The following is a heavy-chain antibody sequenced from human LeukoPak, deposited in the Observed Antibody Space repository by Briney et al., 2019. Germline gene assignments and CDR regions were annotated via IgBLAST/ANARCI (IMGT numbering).Heavy chain of an antibody. CDR2: IYYTGNT. CDR3: ARGRLRLGELSFFDY. Sequence: ASETLSLTCTVSGVSISSSYSYWGWIRQPPGMGLEWIGSIYYTGNTYYNASLKSQVSISIDTSKNQFSLKLTSVTAADTAVYYCARGRLRLGELSFFDYWGQGTLVTVSS. V-gene: IGHV4-39*01. CDR1: GVSISSSYSY. J-gene: IGHJ4*02. D-gene: IGHD3-16*02.